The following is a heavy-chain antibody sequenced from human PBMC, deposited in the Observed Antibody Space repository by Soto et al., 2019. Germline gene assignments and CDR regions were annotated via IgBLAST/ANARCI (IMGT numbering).Heavy chain of an antibody. J-gene: IGHJ6*02. V-gene: IGHV1-24*01. Sequence: ASVKVSCKVSGYTLTELSMHWVRQAPGKGLEWMGGFDPEDGETIYAQKFQGRVTMTEDTSTDTAYMELSSLRSEDTAVYYCAALPPSGSYNNYYGMDVWGQGTTVTVSS. D-gene: IGHD1-26*01. CDR1: GYTLTELS. CDR3: AALPPSGSYNNYYGMDV. CDR2: FDPEDGET.